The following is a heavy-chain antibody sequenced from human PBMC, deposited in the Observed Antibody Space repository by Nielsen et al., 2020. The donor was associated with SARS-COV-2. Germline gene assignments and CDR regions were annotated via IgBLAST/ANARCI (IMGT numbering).Heavy chain of an antibody. CDR3: ARDGDIVVVPAAHPSYYYYYMDV. V-gene: IGHV1-69*04. CDR2: IIPILGIA. Sequence: WVRQAPGQGLEWMGRIIPILGIANYAQKFQGRVTITADKSTSTAYMELSSLRSEDTAVYYCARDGDIVVVPAAHPSYYYYYMDVWGKGTTVTVSS. D-gene: IGHD2-2*01. J-gene: IGHJ6*03.